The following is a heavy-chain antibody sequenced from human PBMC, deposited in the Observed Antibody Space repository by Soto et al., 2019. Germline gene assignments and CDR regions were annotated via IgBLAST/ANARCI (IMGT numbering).Heavy chain of an antibody. V-gene: IGHV4-59*08. CDR1: GGSISSYY. J-gene: IGHJ4*02. CDR2: IYYSGST. Sequence: TLSLTCTVSGGSISSYYWSWIRQPPGKGLEWIGYIYYSGSTNYNPSLKSRVTISVDTSKNQFSLKLSSVTAADTAVYYCASQDGYFDYWGQGTLVTVSS. CDR3: ASQDGYFDY.